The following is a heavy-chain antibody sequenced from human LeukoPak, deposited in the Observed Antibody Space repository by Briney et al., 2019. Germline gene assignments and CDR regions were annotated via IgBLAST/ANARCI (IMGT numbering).Heavy chain of an antibody. CDR3: ARGYNWNYGY. CDR2: INHSGST. Sequence: SETLSLTCAVYGGSFSGYYWSWIRQPPGKGLEWIGEINHSGSTNYNPSLKSRVTISVDTSKNQFSLKLSSVTAADTAVYYCARGYNWNYGYWGQGTLVTVSS. J-gene: IGHJ4*02. D-gene: IGHD1-7*01. CDR1: GGSFSGYY. V-gene: IGHV4-34*01.